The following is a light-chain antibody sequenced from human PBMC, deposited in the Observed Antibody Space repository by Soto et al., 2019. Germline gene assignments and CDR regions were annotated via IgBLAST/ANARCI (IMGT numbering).Light chain of an antibody. Sequence: QSALTQPASVSGSPGQSITISCTGTSSDVGTYNLVSWYQQYPGKAPKLMIYEGGKRPSRVSNRFSGSKSGNTASLTISGLQAEDEADYYCCSFALRSTLIFGGGTKVTVL. CDR1: SSDVGTYNL. V-gene: IGLV2-23*01. CDR3: CSFALRSTLI. CDR2: EGG. J-gene: IGLJ2*01.